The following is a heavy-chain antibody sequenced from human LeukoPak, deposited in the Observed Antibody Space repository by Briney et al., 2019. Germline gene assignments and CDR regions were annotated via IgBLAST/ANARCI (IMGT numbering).Heavy chain of an antibody. CDR1: GYTFTGYY. CDR2: FDPEDGET. CDR3: ATSSASLRVWFDP. Sequence: ASVKVSCKASGYTFTGYYMHWVRQAPGKGLEWMGGFDPEDGETIYAQKFQGSVTMTEDTSTDTAYMELSSLRSEDTAVYYCATSSASLRVWFDPWGQGTLVTVSS. J-gene: IGHJ5*02. D-gene: IGHD3-16*02. V-gene: IGHV1-24*01.